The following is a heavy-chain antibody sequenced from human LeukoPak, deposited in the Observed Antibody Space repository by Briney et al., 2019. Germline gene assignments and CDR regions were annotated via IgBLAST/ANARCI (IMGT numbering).Heavy chain of an antibody. D-gene: IGHD4-23*01. V-gene: IGHV1-69*05. J-gene: IGHJ6*03. Sequence: ASVKVSCKASGGTFSSYAISWVRQAPGQGLEWMGEIIPIFGTANYAQKFQGRVTITTDESTSTAYMELSSLRSEDTAVYYCARGARWLHYYFYMDVWGKGITVTVSS. CDR2: IIPIFGTA. CDR1: GGTFSSYA. CDR3: ARGARWLHYYFYMDV.